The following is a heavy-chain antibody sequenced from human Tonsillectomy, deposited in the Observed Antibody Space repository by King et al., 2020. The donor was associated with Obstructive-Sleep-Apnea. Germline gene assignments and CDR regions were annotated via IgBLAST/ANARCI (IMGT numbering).Heavy chain of an antibody. CDR3: ARGDYDVLTGYYNVEPYYYYYGMDV. CDR1: GFTFSNYS. V-gene: IGHV3-21*01. J-gene: IGHJ6*02. Sequence: VQLVESGGGLVKPGGSLRLSCAASGFTFSNYSMNWVRQATGKGLEWVSSISSSSSYIYYADSVKGRFTISRDNAKNSLYLQMNSLRAEDTAVYYCARGDYDVLTGYYNVEPYYYYYGMDVWGQGTTVTVSS. CDR2: ISSSSSYI. D-gene: IGHD3-9*01.